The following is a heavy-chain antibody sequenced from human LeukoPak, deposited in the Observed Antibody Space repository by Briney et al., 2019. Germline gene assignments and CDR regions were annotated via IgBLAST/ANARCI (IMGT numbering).Heavy chain of an antibody. V-gene: IGHV3-11*04. J-gene: IGHJ5*02. D-gene: IGHD1-14*01. CDR2: ISSSGTTI. CDR3: TRLTVVVSFDP. CDR1: GFTFSDYY. Sequence: PGGSLRLSCAASGFTFSDYYMSWIRQAPGKGLEWVSYISSSGTTIYYADSVKGRFTISRDNAKNSLYLQMNSLRAEDTAVYYCTRLTVVVSFDPWGQGTLVTVSS.